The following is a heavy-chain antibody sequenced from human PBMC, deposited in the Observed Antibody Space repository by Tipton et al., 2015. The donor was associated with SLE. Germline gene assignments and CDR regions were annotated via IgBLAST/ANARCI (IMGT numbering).Heavy chain of an antibody. CDR1: GGSINSHY. V-gene: IGHV4-59*08. Sequence: QLVQSGPEVKPSETLSLNCNVSGGSINSHYWSWIRQSPGKGLEFIGYIFHRGYTNYHPSLKRRVTISIGTSKTHFSLHLTSVTAPDTGVYFCARFRGAHSSETSASRAPSWG. CDR3: ARFRGAHSSETSASRAPS. CDR2: IFHRGYT. J-gene: IGHJ5*01. D-gene: IGHD2-21*01.